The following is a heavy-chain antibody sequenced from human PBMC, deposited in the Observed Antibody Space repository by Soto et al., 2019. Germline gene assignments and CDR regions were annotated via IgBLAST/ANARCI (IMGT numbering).Heavy chain of an antibody. V-gene: IGHV3-30*18. CDR1: GFTFSSYV. J-gene: IGHJ4*02. CDR3: AKVGGSVLRFLEWLPTVAYFDY. CDR2: ISYDGSNK. Sequence: PGGSLRLSCAASGFTFSSYVMHWVGQAPGKGLEWVAVISYDGSNKYYADSVKGRFTISRDNSKNTLYLQMNSLRAEDTAVYYCAKVGGSVLRFLEWLPTVAYFDYWGQGTLVTVSS. D-gene: IGHD3-3*01.